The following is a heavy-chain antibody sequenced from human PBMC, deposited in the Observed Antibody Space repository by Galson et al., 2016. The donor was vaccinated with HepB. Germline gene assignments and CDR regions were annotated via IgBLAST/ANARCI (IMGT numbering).Heavy chain of an antibody. Sequence: SLRLSCAGSGFLFRGYGMHWVRQAPGKGLEWVSGISGGGEHYADSVKGRFTISRDNSGSTVYLQMNSLRAEDTAVYFCAKVSGAWFLYHSYMDVWGKGTTVTV. CDR1: GFLFRGYG. J-gene: IGHJ6*03. CDR3: AKVSGAWFLYHSYMDV. V-gene: IGHV3-23*01. D-gene: IGHD3-3*01. CDR2: ISGGGE.